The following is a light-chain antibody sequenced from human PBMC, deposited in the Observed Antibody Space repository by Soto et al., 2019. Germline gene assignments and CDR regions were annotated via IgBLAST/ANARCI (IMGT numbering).Light chain of an antibody. CDR3: KKYGSSPIT. J-gene: IGKJ5*01. V-gene: IGKV3-20*01. CDR2: GES. Sequence: ILLTQSHGTLSFSPGESSTLSCRASQSVSSSYLAWYQQKPGQAPRPLIYGESSRATGIPDRFSGSGSGKDFTITISRLETEDVEVYYCKKYGSSPITFGHWTRLEIK. CDR1: QSVSSSY.